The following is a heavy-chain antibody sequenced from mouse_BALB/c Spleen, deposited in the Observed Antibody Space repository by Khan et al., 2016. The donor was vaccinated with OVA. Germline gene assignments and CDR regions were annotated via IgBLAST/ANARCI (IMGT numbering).Heavy chain of an antibody. CDR2: ISYSGTT. D-gene: IGHD6-1*01. CDR1: GYSITRDYA. V-gene: IGHV3-2*02. J-gene: IGHJ2*01. CDR3: ARRQGGDFDY. Sequence: EVKLLESGPGLVKPSQSLSLTCTVTGYSITRDYAWNWIRQFPGNNLEWMGSISYSGTTQYNPSLQSRISLPRDTSKNQFFLQLNFVTIEDKATDYWARRQGGDFDYWGQGTTLTVSS.